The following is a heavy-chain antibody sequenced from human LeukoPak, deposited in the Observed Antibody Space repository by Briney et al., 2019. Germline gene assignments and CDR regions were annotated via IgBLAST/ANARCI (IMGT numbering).Heavy chain of an antibody. J-gene: IGHJ4*02. V-gene: IGHV4-34*01. D-gene: IGHD3-10*01. Sequence: SETLSLTCAVYGGSFSGYYWSWIRQPPGKGLEWIGEINHSGSNNYNPSLKSRVTISVDTSKNQFSLKLSSVTAADTAVYYCARSTRYFYGSGTYPEGYFDYWGQGTLVTVSS. CDR1: GGSFSGYY. CDR3: ARSTRYFYGSGTYPEGYFDY. CDR2: INHSGSN.